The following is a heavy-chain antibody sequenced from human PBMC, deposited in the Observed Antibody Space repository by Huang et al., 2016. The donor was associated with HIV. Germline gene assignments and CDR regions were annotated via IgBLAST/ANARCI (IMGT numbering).Heavy chain of an antibody. J-gene: IGHJ4*02. V-gene: IGHV3-7*01. Sequence: EVQVMESGGGSVQPGGSLRLSCAASGFIFTKYWMTWVRQGSGKGLEGVANINREGKEKCYVDSVKGRFTISRDNTKNSVHVQMNSLRGEDTAVYYCGRDRTNFYDSSGYLGDIDYWGLGTLVTVSS. CDR2: INREGKEK. CDR1: GFIFTKYW. CDR3: GRDRTNFYDSSGYLGDIDY. D-gene: IGHD3-22*01.